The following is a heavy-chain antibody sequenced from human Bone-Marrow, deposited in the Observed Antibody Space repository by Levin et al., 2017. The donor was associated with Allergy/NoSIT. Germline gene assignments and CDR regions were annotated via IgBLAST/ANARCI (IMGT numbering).Heavy chain of an antibody. V-gene: IGHV3-53*01. CDR2: IYSVGST. CDR1: GFTVNNNY. CDR3: ARNVPVTDLGY. Sequence: GGSLRLSCAASGFTVNNNYMTRVRQAPGKGLEWVSLIYSVGSTYYADSVKGRFTISRDSSKNTVYLQMNNLRAEDTAVYYCARNVPVTDLGYWGQGTLVTVSS. J-gene: IGHJ4*02. D-gene: IGHD3-10*02.